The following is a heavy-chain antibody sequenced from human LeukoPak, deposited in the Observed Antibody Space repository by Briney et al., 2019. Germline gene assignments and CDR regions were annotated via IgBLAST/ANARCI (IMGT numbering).Heavy chain of an antibody. CDR2: INPSGGST. CDR1: GGTFSSYA. V-gene: IGHV1-46*01. D-gene: IGHD5-18*01. J-gene: IGHJ6*03. Sequence: ASVKVSCKASGGTFSSYAISWVRQAPGQGLEWMGIINPSGGSTSYAQKFQGRVTMTRDMSTSTVYMELSSLRSEDTAVYYCARISKVTRRRYYYYYMDVWGKGTTVTVSS. CDR3: ARISKVTRRRYYYYYMDV.